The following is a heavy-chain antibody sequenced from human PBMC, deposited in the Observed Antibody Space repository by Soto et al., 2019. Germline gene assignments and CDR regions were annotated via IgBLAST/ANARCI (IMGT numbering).Heavy chain of an antibody. V-gene: IGHV4-39*01. D-gene: IGHD2-15*01. CDR3: ARHCRVGSGDNCYFDY. CDR2: IDYSGNT. J-gene: IGHJ4*02. CDR1: GASISSGIYY. Sequence: PSGTLSLICTVSGASISSGIYYWGWIRQPPGQGLEWIGSIDYSGNTYYNPSLKSRVTISVDTSKSQFSLKLNSVTAADTTVYYCARHCRVGSGDNCYFDYWAQGTLVTVSS.